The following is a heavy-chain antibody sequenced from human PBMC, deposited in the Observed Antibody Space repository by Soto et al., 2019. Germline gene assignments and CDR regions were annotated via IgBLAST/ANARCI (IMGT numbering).Heavy chain of an antibody. J-gene: IGHJ4*02. CDR3: ARKDILTGLDY. CDR1: GFTFTSYW. CDR2: INTEGSST. V-gene: IGHV3-74*01. D-gene: IGHD3-9*01. Sequence: EVQLVESGGNLVQPGGSLRLSCAASGFTFTSYWMHWVRQAPGMGLVWVARINTEGSSTSYADAVKGRFTISRDNAKNPLYLQMDSLRAEDTAVYYCARKDILTGLDYWGQGTLVSVSS.